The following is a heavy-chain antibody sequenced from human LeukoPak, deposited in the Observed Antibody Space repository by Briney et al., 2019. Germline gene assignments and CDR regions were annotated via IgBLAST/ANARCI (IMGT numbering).Heavy chain of an antibody. CDR3: ARDLDTTLQSSYYYYYMDV. J-gene: IGHJ6*03. CDR2: IYTGGDT. Sequence: GGSLRLSCAASGFTVNTKFVSWVRQAPGKGLEWVSVIYTGGDTYYSDSVKGRFTISRDNSKNTVFLQMNSLGVEDTAVYYCARDLDTTLQSSYYYYYMDVWGKGTTVTVSS. V-gene: IGHV3-53*01. D-gene: IGHD5-24*01. CDR1: GFTVNTKF.